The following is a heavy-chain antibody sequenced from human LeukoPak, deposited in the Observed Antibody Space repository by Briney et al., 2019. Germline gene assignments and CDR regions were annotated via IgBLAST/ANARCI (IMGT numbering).Heavy chain of an antibody. Sequence: GGSLRLSCAASGFTVSSNYMSWVRQAPGKGLEWVSVIYSGGSTCYADSVKGRFTISRDNSKNTLYPQMNSLRAEDTAVYYCARRPGGSYYYHGMDVWGQGTTVTVSS. CDR2: IYSGGST. D-gene: IGHD3-10*01. CDR1: GFTVSSNY. V-gene: IGHV3-53*01. CDR3: ARRPGGSYYYHGMDV. J-gene: IGHJ6*02.